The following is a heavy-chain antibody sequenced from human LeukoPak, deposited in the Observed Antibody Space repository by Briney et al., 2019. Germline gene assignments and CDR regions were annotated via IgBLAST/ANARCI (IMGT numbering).Heavy chain of an antibody. J-gene: IGHJ4*02. V-gene: IGHV4-34*01. CDR2: INHSGYT. D-gene: IGHD3-10*01. CDR1: GVSFNDYY. Sequence: SETLSLTCAVSGVSFNDYYWSWVRQTPGKGLEWTGEINHSGYTNDSPSLKSRVTLSIDTSRNQFSLNLRSVTVADAGIYFCTRMTSGHDYWGQGTLVTVSS. CDR3: TRMTSGHDY.